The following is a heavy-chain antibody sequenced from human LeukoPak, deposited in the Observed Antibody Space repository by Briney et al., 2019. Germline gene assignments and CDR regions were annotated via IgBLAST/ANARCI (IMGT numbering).Heavy chain of an antibody. J-gene: IGHJ3*02. CDR3: ARGVMITFGGVIGDAFDI. D-gene: IGHD3-16*02. Sequence: PSETLSLTCTVSGGSISTYYWNWIRQPPGKGLEWIGYIYHSGSTYYNPYLKSRVTISVDRSKNQFSLKLSSVTAADTAVYYCARGVMITFGGVIGDAFDIWGQGTMVTVSS. CDR2: IYHSGST. V-gene: IGHV4-59*12. CDR1: GGSISTYY.